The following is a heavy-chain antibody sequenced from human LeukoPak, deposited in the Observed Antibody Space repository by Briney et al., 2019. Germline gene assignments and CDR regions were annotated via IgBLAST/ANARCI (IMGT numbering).Heavy chain of an antibody. Sequence: GGSLRLSCEASGFTFSGYSMNWVRQTPGKGLEWISYISSSGRTIHYADSVKGRFTISRDNAKNSLYLQMNSLRAEDTAVFYCARDGGYCSDNSCYNSRFDPWGQGTLVTVSS. V-gene: IGHV3-48*04. J-gene: IGHJ5*02. CDR1: GFTFSGYS. D-gene: IGHD2-2*01. CDR2: ISSSGRTI. CDR3: ARDGGYCSDNSCYNSRFDP.